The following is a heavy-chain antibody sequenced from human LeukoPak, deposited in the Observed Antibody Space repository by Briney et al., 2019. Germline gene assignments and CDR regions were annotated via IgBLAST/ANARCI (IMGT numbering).Heavy chain of an antibody. CDR2: MNPYSGGT. CDR3: ARRSSSWYVGVWFDP. CDR1: GYTFTGYY. Sequence: GASVKVSCKASGYTFTGYYMHWVRQAPGQGLEWMGWMNPYSGGTNYAQKFQGRVTITADKSTSTAYMELSSLRSEDTAVYYCARRSSSWYVGVWFDPWGQGTLVTVSS. V-gene: IGHV1-2*02. D-gene: IGHD6-13*01. J-gene: IGHJ5*02.